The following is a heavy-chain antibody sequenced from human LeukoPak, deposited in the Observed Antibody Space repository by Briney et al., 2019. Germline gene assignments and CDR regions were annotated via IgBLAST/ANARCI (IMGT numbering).Heavy chain of an antibody. CDR1: GYTFTSYG. V-gene: IGHV1-18*01. CDR3: ARDPDYYGSGSNGVDY. D-gene: IGHD3-10*01. J-gene: IGHJ4*02. Sequence: ASVKVSCKASGYTFTSYGISWVRQAPGQGLEWMGWISAYNGNTNYAQKLQGRVTMTTDASTSTAYMELRSLRSDDTAVYYCARDPDYYGSGSNGVDYWGQGTLVTVSS. CDR2: ISAYNGNT.